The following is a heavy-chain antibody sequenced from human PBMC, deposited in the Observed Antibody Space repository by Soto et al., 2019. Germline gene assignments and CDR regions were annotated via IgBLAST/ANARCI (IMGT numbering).Heavy chain of an antibody. J-gene: IGHJ4*02. CDR3: ARGYCSGGSCYWFDL. Sequence: PSETLSLTCTVSGGSISSGDYYWSWIRQPPGKGLEWIGYIYYSGSTYYNPSLKSRVTISVDTSKNQFSLKLSSVTAADTAVYYCARGYCSGGSCYWFDLWGQGTLVTVSS. V-gene: IGHV4-30-4*01. D-gene: IGHD2-15*01. CDR1: GGSISSGDYY. CDR2: IYYSGST.